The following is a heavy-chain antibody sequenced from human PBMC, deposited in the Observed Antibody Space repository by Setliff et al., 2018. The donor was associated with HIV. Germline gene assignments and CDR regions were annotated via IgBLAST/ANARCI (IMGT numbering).Heavy chain of an antibody. Sequence: SETLSLTCTVSGYSINSSHFWGWIRQPPGKGLEWIGYIYYSGSTNYNPPLRSRVTISVDTSKNQVSLRLTSVTSADTALYYCARESQQYYDILTGFNYYYGMDVWGRGITVTVSS. CDR3: ARESQQYYDILTGFNYYYGMDV. CDR1: GYSINSSHF. CDR2: IYYSGST. V-gene: IGHV4-59*11. J-gene: IGHJ6*02. D-gene: IGHD3-9*01.